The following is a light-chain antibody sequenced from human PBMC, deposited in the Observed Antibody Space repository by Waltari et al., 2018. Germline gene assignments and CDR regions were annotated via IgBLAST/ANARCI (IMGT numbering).Light chain of an antibody. CDR2: VAS. J-gene: IGKJ4*01. V-gene: IGKV1-27*01. CDR3: FGLT. Sequence: DIQLTQSPSSLSASVGDRVTITCRASQDISNSLVWYPQKPGKVPKLLIYVASVSQSGVPSRFSGSGSGTEFTLPISSLQPDDVATYYCFGLTFGGGTKVDIK. CDR1: QDISNS.